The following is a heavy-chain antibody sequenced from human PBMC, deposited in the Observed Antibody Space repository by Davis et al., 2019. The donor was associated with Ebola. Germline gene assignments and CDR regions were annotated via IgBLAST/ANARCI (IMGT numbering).Heavy chain of an antibody. J-gene: IGHJ4*02. Sequence: WVRQTPGKGLEWIGSIYYRGSTYYNPPLKSRVTISVDTSKNQFSLKLSSVTAADTAVYYCAREQAAAVDYWGQGTLVTVSS. D-gene: IGHD6-13*01. CDR3: AREQAAAVDY. CDR2: IYYRGST. V-gene: IGHV4-39*02.